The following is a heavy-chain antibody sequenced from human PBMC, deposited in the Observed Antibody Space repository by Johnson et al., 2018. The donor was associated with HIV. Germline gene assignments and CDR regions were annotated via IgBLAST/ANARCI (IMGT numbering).Heavy chain of an antibody. D-gene: IGHD2-15*01. CDR1: GFTFSSYG. J-gene: IGHJ3*02. CDR2: IRYDGSNK. V-gene: IGHV3-30*02. Sequence: QVQLVESGGGLVQPGGSLRLSCVASGFTFSSYGMHWVRQAPGKGLEWVAFIRYDGSNKYYADSVKGRFTISRDNSKNTLYLQMNSLRAEDTAVYYCAKDREPIVVVVAAIDAFDIWGQGTMVTVSS. CDR3: AKDREPIVVVVAAIDAFDI.